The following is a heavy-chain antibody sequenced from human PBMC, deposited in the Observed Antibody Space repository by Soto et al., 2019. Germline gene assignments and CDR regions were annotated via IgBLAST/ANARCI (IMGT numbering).Heavy chain of an antibody. V-gene: IGHV3-9*01. J-gene: IGHJ6*02. CDR1: GFTFDDYA. Sequence: GGSLRLSCAASGFTFDDYAMHWVRQAPGKGLEWVSGISWNSGSIGYADSVKGRFTISRDNAKNSLYLQMNSLRAEDTALYYCAKDIFGGSGNYYYYYGMDVWGQGTTVTVS. CDR2: ISWNSGSI. CDR3: AKDIFGGSGNYYYYYGMDV. D-gene: IGHD3-10*01.